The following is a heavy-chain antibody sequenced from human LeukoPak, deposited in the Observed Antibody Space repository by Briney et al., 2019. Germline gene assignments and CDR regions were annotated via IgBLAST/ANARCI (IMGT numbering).Heavy chain of an antibody. V-gene: IGHV4-34*01. D-gene: IGHD3-3*01. CDR3: AGTSSSIHYDFWGSVPYYYYYGMDV. CDR1: GGSFSGYY. Sequence: SETLSLTCAVYGGSFSGYYWSWIRQPPGKGLEWTGEINHSGSTNYNPSLKSRVTISVDTSKNQFSLKLSSVTAADTAVYYCAGTSSSIHYDFWGSVPYYYYYGMDVWGQGTTVTVSS. J-gene: IGHJ6*02. CDR2: INHSGST.